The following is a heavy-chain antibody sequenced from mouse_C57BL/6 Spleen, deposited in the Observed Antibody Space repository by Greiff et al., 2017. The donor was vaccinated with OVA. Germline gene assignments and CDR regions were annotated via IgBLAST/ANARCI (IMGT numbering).Heavy chain of an antibody. V-gene: IGHV1-81*01. CDR1: GYTFTSYG. J-gene: IGHJ3*01. D-gene: IGHD1-2*01. Sequence: VQLQQSGAELARPGASVKLSCKASGYTFTSYGISWVKQRTGQGLEWIGEIYPRSGNTYYNEKFKGKATLTADKSSSTAYMELRSLTSEDSAVYFCARWDTTAASDWFAYWGQGTLVTVSA. CDR2: IYPRSGNT. CDR3: ARWDTTAASDWFAY.